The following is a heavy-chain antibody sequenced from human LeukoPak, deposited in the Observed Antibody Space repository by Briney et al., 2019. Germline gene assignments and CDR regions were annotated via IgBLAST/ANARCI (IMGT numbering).Heavy chain of an antibody. V-gene: IGHV4-34*01. D-gene: IGHD2-15*01. CDR3: ARGGRHCSGGSCYLAIPRGRWFDP. CDR2: INHSGST. J-gene: IGHJ5*02. CDR1: GGSFSGYY. Sequence: SETLSLTCAVYGGSFSGYYWSWIRQPPGKGLEWIGEINHSGSTNYNPSLKSRVTISVDTSKNQFSLKLSSVTAADTAVYYCARGGRHCSGGSCYLAIPRGRWFDPWGQGTRVAVSS.